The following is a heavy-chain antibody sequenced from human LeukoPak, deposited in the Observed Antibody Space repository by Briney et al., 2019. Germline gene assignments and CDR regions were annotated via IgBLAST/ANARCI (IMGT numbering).Heavy chain of an antibody. D-gene: IGHD2-21*02. CDR2: LYSDGAT. CDR3: ARVAYYRVTADQITDAFDV. CDR1: GFIFSAYG. J-gene: IGHJ3*01. V-gene: IGHV3-66*01. Sequence: GGSLRLSCAASGFIFSAYGMHWVRQAPGKGLQWVSILYSDGATYYADSVKGRFTISRDNSRSTLYLQMNSLRAEDTAVYFCARVAYYRVTADQITDAFDVWGHGTVVTVSS.